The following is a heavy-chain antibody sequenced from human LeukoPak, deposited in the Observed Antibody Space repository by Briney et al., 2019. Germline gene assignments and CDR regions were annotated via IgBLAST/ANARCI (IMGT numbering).Heavy chain of an antibody. J-gene: IGHJ4*02. CDR1: GFSFSDYG. D-gene: IGHD3-22*01. Sequence: GGSLRLSCDTSGFSFSDYGMNWVRQAPGKGLEWVSSIGSVGHTFYADSVKGRFTISRDNAKNSMYLQMNSLRAEDTAVCYCARGGYPRYWGQGSLVTVSS. V-gene: IGHV3-69-1*01. CDR3: ARGGYPRY. CDR2: IGSVGHT.